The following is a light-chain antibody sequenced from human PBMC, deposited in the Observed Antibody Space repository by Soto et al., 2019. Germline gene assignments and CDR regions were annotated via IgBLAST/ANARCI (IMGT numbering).Light chain of an antibody. CDR3: TSYTSRNDFVV. V-gene: IGLV2-8*01. CDR1: SSDVGGYNF. J-gene: IGLJ2*01. CDR2: EVY. Sequence: QSALTQPPSASGSPGRSVTISCTGTSSDVGGYNFVSWYQQHPGKAPKLLVYEVYKRPSGVPDRFSGSKYGNRASLTVSGLQAEDEADYYCTSYTSRNDFVVFGGGTKLTVL.